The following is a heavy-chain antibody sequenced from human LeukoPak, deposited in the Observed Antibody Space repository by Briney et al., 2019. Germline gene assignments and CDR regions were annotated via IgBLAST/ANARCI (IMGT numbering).Heavy chain of an antibody. CDR1: GFTFNTHW. CDR3: ATGRAAHLFDY. Sequence: GGPLRLSCAASGFTFNTHWMIWVRQAPGKGLEWVANVKQDGSEKYYVPAVRGRFTISRDNADNSMYLQMHSLSAEDTAVYYCATGRAAHLFDYWGQGTLVTVSS. J-gene: IGHJ4*02. CDR2: VKQDGSEK. V-gene: IGHV3-7*01. D-gene: IGHD6-6*01.